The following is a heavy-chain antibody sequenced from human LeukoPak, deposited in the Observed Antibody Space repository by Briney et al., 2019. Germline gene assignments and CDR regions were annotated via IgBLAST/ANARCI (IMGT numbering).Heavy chain of an antibody. D-gene: IGHD5-18*01. CDR2: ISSSSSYI. V-gene: IGHV3-21*01. J-gene: IGHJ6*02. CDR3: ARSKRRGYSYNGMDV. Sequence: GGSLRLSCAASGFTFSSYSMNWVRQAPGKGLEWVSSISSSSSYIYYADSVKGRFTISRDNAKNSLYLQMNSLRAEDTAVYYCARSKRRGYSYNGMDVWGQGTTVTVSS. CDR1: GFTFSSYS.